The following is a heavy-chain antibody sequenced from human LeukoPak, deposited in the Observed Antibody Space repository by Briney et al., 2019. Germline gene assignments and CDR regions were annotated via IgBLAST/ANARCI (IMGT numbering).Heavy chain of an antibody. J-gene: IGHJ4*02. CDR2: IKQEGSDK. V-gene: IGHV3-7*03. CDR3: ARVPRGYDILTGYYPLYFDY. D-gene: IGHD3-9*01. CDR1: GFTFSSYW. Sequence: GGSLRLSCAASGFTFSSYWMSWVRQAPGQGLEWVANIKQEGSDKYYVDSVKGRFTISRDNAKNSLYLQMNSLRAEDTAVYYCARVPRGYDILTGYYPLYFDYWGQGTLVTVSS.